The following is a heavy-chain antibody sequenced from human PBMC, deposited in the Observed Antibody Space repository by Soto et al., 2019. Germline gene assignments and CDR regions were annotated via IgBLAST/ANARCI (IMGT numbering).Heavy chain of an antibody. Sequence: QVQLVQSGAEVKKPGASVKVSCKTSGYTFTSYHISWVRQAPGQRLEGMGWISAYNTNTNYAQKFQGRVTMTTDTLASTAYLVLRSLRSDETAVYYFARDTPPTDYCGQGTLVTVSS. CDR2: ISAYNTNT. J-gene: IGHJ4*02. CDR1: GYTFTSYH. V-gene: IGHV1-18*01. CDR3: ARDTPPTDY.